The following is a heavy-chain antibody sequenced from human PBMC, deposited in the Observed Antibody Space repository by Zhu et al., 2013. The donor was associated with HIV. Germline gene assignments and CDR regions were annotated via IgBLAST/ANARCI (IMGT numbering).Heavy chain of an antibody. CDR2: IIPIFGTA. Sequence: QVQLVQSGAEVKKPGSSVKVSCKASGGTFSSYAISWVRQAPGQGLEWMGGIIPIFGTANYAQKFQGRVTITADESTSTAYMELSSLRSEDTAVYYCASRYPNKYYYDSSGYYTNDYWGRGNPWSPSPQ. CDR3: ASRYPNKYYYDSSGYYTNDY. J-gene: IGHJ4*02. CDR1: GGTFSSYA. V-gene: IGHV1-69*01. D-gene: IGHD3-22*01.